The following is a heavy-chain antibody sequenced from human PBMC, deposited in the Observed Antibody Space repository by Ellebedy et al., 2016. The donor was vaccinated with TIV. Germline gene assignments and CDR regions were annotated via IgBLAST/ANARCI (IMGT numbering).Heavy chain of an antibody. D-gene: IGHD4-17*01. J-gene: IGHJ4*02. CDR2: ISGYNGNT. Sequence: AASVKVSCKASGYTFTNYGISWVRQAPGQGLEWMGWISGYNGNTYYAQKLQGRVTMTTDTSTSTAYMELRSLRSDDTAVYYCARFVDGDYEDYWGQGALVTVSS. CDR3: ARFVDGDYEDY. CDR1: GYTFTNYG. V-gene: IGHV1-18*04.